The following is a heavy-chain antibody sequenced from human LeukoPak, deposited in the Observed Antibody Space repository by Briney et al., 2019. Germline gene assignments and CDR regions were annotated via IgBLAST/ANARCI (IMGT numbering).Heavy chain of an antibody. CDR1: GYSFSNYW. D-gene: IGHD4-17*01. CDR2: IYPGDSDT. V-gene: IGHV5-51*01. Sequence: GESLKISCQGSGYSFSNYWIGWVRQMPGKGLEWMGIIYPGDSDTRYSPSFQGQVTISADKSINTAYLQWSSLKASDTAMYCCARLYGYYFDYWGQGTLVTVSS. J-gene: IGHJ4*02. CDR3: ARLYGYYFDY.